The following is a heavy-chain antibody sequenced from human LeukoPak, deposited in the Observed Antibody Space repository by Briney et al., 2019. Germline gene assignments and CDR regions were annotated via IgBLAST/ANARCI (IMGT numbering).Heavy chain of an antibody. J-gene: IGHJ4*02. CDR1: GYTFTSYY. CDR2: INPSGGST. CDR3: ARRLTERWLQGLPEYYFDY. V-gene: IGHV1-46*01. D-gene: IGHD5-24*01. Sequence: GASVKVSCKASGYTFTSYYMRWVRQAPGQGLEWMGIINPSGGSTSYAQKFQGRVTMTRDMSTSTVYMELSSLRSEDTAVYYCARRLTERWLQGLPEYYFDYWGQGTLVTVSS.